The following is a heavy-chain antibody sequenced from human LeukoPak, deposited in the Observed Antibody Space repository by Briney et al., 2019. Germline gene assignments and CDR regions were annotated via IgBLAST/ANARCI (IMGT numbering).Heavy chain of an antibody. D-gene: IGHD5-12*01. CDR3: ASETYSGYVD. V-gene: IGHV3-21*01. Sequence: GGSLRLSCAASGFTFSSYSMNWVRQAPGKGLEWVSSISSSSSYIYYADSVKGRFTIFRDNAKNSLYLQMNSLRAEDTAVYYCASETYSGYVDWGQGTLVTVSS. J-gene: IGHJ4*02. CDR2: ISSSSSYI. CDR1: GFTFSSYS.